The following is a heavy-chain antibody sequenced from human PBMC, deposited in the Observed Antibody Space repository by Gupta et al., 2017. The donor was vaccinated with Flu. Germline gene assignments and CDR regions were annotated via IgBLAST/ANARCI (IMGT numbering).Heavy chain of an antibody. CDR2: ISGSGGYI. CDR3: AGEVLAGPTAYDY. CDR1: GFTFKSYS. D-gene: IGHD4-17*01. J-gene: IGHJ4*02. Sequence: EVQLVESGGDLVKPGGCLRLSCAASGFTFKSYSMNWVRQAPGKGLEWVSSISGSGGYIYHADSVKGRFTISRDNAKNSLYLQMNSLRAEDTAVYYCAGEVLAGPTAYDYWGQGTLVTVSS. V-gene: IGHV3-21*01.